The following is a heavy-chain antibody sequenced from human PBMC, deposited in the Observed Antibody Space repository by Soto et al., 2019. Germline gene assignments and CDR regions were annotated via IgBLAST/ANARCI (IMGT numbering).Heavy chain of an antibody. Sequence: SVKVSCKASGGTFSSYAISWVRQAPGQGLEWMGGIIPLFGTANYAQKFQGSVTITAVASTRTAYMELSSLRSEDTAVYYCARDHPYYYDSSGYYYNLYYYYYGMDVLGQGTTVTVSS. CDR1: GGTFSSYA. J-gene: IGHJ6*02. CDR2: IIPLFGTA. CDR3: ARDHPYYYDSSGYYYNLYYYYYGMDV. D-gene: IGHD3-22*01. V-gene: IGHV1-69*13.